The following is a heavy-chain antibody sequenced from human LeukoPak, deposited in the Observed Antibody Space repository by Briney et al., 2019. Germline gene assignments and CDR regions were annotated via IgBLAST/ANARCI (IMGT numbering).Heavy chain of an antibody. V-gene: IGHV1-69*13. CDR2: TSPIFGTA. J-gene: IGHJ1*01. CDR3: ARGEDIVVVVAAAEYFQH. Sequence: GASVEVSCKASGGTFSAYAISGVRQAPGQGLEGRGGTSPIFGTANYAQKFQGRVTITADESASTAYMELSSLRSEDTAVYYCARGEDIVVVVAAAEYFQHWGQGTLVTVSS. CDR1: GGTFSAYA. D-gene: IGHD2-15*01.